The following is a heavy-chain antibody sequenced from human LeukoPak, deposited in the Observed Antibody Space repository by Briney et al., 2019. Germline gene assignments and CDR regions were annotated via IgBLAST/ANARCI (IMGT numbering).Heavy chain of an antibody. CDR2: ISAYNGNT. V-gene: IGHV1-18*01. D-gene: IGHD3-22*01. CDR3: ARGLSYYYDSSGYHHFDY. J-gene: IGHJ4*02. CDR1: GYTFTSYG. Sequence: GASVNVSCKASGYTFTSYGISWVRQAPGQGLEWMGWISAYNGNTNYAQKLQGRVTMTTDTSTSTAYMELRSLRSDDTAVYYCARGLSYYYDSSGYHHFDYWGQGTLVTVSS.